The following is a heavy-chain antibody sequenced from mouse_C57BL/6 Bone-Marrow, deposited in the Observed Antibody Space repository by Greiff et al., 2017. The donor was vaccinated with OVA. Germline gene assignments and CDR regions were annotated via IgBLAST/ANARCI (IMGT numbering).Heavy chain of an antibody. D-gene: IGHD2-4*01. J-gene: IGHJ3*01. CDR3: ASPYDCVWFAY. CDR2: ISSGGSYT. V-gene: IGHV5-6*01. Sequence: EVKLMESGGDLVKPGGSLKLSCAASGFTFSSYGMSWVRQTPDKRLAWVATISSGGSYTYYPDSVKGRFTISRDNAKNTLYLQMSSLKSEETAMYYCASPYDCVWFAYWGQGTLVTVSA. CDR1: GFTFSSYG.